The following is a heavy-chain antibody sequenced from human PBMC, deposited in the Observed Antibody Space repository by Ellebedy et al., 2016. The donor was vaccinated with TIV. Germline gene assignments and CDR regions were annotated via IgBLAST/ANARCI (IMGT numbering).Heavy chain of an antibody. D-gene: IGHD4-17*01. CDR2: INHRGST. Sequence: MPSETLSLTCAIYGGSFSDYYWGWIRQPPGKGLEWIGEINHRGSTNYNPSLKSRVTISVETSKTQFSLRLSSVTAADTAVYYCARTDYAYWGQGTLVTLSS. V-gene: IGHV4-34*01. J-gene: IGHJ4*02. CDR3: ARTDYAY. CDR1: GGSFSDYY.